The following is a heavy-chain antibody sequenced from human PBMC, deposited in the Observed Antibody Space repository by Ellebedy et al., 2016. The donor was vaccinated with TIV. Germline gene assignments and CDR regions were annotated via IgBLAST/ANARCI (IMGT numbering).Heavy chain of an antibody. D-gene: IGHD6-19*01. CDR3: ARLIEYSSGWYWYFDL. Sequence: GSLRLXCAVYGGSFSGYYWRWIRQPPGTGLEWIGSIYYSGSTYYNPSLKSRVTISVDTSMNQFSLKLSSVTAADTAVYYCARLIEYSSGWYWYFDLWGRGTLVTVSS. CDR2: IYYSGST. J-gene: IGHJ2*01. CDR1: GGSFSGYY. V-gene: IGHV4-34*01.